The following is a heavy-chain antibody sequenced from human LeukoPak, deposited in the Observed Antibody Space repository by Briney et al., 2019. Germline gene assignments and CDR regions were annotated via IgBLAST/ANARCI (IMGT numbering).Heavy chain of an antibody. J-gene: IGHJ4*02. D-gene: IGHD2-15*01. CDR2: ISSSSSYI. CDR3: ARALRRCSGGSCYLDY. V-gene: IGHV3-21*01. Sequence: GGSLRLSCAASGFTFSSYSMNWVRQAPGKGLEWVSSISSSSSYIYYADSVEGRVTISRDNAKNPLYLQMTRLRAEATAVYYCARALRRCSGGSCYLDYWGQGTLVTVSS. CDR1: GFTFSSYS.